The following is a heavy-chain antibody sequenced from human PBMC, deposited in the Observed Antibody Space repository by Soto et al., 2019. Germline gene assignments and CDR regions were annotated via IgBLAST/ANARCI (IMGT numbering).Heavy chain of an antibody. D-gene: IGHD5-12*01. J-gene: IGHJ4*02. V-gene: IGHV1-8*01. CDR3: ARGDGYIFDY. CDR1: GYTFISYD. Sequence: QVQLVQSGAEVKKPGASVKVSCKASGYTFISYDINWVRQATGQGLEWMGWMNPNTGDTGYAQKCQGRVTITRNTSINTASLELSSLRSDDTAVYLCARGDGYIFDYWGQGTLVTVSS. CDR2: MNPNTGDT.